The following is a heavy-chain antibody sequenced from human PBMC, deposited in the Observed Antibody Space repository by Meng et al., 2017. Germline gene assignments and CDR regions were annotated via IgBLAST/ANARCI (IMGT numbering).Heavy chain of an antibody. V-gene: IGHV4-61*01. D-gene: IGHD3-22*01. CDR1: GGSVSSGSYY. CDR2: IYYSGST. CDR3: ARGLQGNYDSSGYYSDAFDI. J-gene: IGHJ3*02. Sequence: SETLSLTCTVSGGSVSSGSYYWSWIRQPPGKGLEWIGYIYYSGSTNYNPSLKSRVTISVDTSKNQFSLKLSSVTAADTAVYYCARGLQGNYDSSGYYSDAFDIWGQGKRVTVSS.